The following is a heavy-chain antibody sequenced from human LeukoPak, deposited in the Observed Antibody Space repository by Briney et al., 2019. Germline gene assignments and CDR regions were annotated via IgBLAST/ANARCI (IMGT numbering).Heavy chain of an antibody. D-gene: IGHD1-7*01. V-gene: IGHV1-2*02. J-gene: IGHJ4*02. CDR2: INPNSGGT. CDR1: GYTFTSYG. CDR3: ARDIGQELEFDY. Sequence: ASVKVSCKASGYTFTSYGISWVRQAPGQGLEWMGWINPNSGGTNYAQKFQGRVTMTRDTSISTAYMELSRLRSDDTAVYYCARDIGQELEFDYWGQGTLVTVSS.